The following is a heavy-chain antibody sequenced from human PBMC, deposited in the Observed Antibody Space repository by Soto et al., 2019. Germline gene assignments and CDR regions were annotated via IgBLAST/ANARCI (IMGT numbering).Heavy chain of an antibody. Sequence: ASVKVSCKASGGTFSSYAISWVRQAPGQGLEWMGGIIPIFGTANYAQKFQGRVTITADESTSTAYMELSSLRSEDTAVYYCARVGQLVREFDYWGQGTLVTVSS. D-gene: IGHD6-6*01. V-gene: IGHV1-69*13. CDR2: IIPIFGTA. CDR3: ARVGQLVREFDY. CDR1: GGTFSSYA. J-gene: IGHJ4*02.